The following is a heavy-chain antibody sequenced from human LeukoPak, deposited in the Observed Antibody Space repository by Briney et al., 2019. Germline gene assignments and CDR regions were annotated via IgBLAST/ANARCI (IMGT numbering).Heavy chain of an antibody. J-gene: IGHJ4*02. D-gene: IGHD3-22*01. V-gene: IGHV4-31*03. CDR1: GGSLSSGGYY. Sequence: SETLSLTCTVSGGSLSSGGYYWSWIRQHPGKGLELLGYIYYSGSTYYNPSLKSRVTISVDTSKNQFSLKLSSVTAADTAVYYCARVGYYDSSGYYGLSFDYWGQGTLVTVSS. CDR3: ARVGYYDSSGYYGLSFDY. CDR2: IYYSGST.